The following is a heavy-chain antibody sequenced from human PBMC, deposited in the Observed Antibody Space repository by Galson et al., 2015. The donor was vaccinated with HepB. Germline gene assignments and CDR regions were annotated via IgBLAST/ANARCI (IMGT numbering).Heavy chain of an antibody. J-gene: IGHJ6*02. Sequence: SVKVSCKASGYTFSNYGIGWVRQAPGRGLEWMGWISGYNGYPNYAQKFQDRVTMTTDSPTSAAYMELRSLRSDDTAVYFCARTLPVPTSDYYYYDMDVWGQGTTVTVSS. CDR3: ARTLPVPTSDYYYYDMDV. CDR1: GYTFSNYG. D-gene: IGHD4-11*01. V-gene: IGHV1-18*04. CDR2: ISGYNGYP.